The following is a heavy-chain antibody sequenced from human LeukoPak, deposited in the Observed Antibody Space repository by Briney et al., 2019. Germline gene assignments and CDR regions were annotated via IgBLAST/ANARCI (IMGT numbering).Heavy chain of an antibody. D-gene: IGHD1-7*01. CDR2: IYYSGST. V-gene: IGHV4-39*07. CDR3: ARDGLGTGTHWFDP. Sequence: SETLSLTCTVSGGSISSTNYYWGWIRQPPGKGLEWIGSIYYSGSTYYKPSLKSRVTISLDTSKNQFSLKLTSVTAADTAVYYCARDGLGTGTHWFDPWGQGTLVTVSS. CDR1: GGSISSTNYY. J-gene: IGHJ5*02.